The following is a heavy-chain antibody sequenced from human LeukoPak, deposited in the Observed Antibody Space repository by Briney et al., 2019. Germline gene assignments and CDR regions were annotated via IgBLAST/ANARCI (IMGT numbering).Heavy chain of an antibody. J-gene: IGHJ4*02. D-gene: IGHD1-26*01. CDR3: ARRSSGSYRL. Sequence: GGSLRLSCAASGFTFSSYGMSWVRQTPGKGLEWVSYISDTGRTIYYADSVKGRFTLSRDNGKNSLYLQMNSLRVEDTAVYYCARRSSGSYRLWGQGTLVTVSS. CDR1: GFTFSSYG. CDR2: ISDTGRTI. V-gene: IGHV3-48*04.